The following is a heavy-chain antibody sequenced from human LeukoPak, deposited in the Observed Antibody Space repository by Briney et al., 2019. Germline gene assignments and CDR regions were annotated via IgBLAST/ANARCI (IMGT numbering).Heavy chain of an antibody. J-gene: IGHJ5*02. CDR1: GFTFSSYG. CDR3: AKNRAGTGKLNWSDP. Sequence: PGGSLRLSCAASGFTFSSYGMHWVRQAPGKGLEWVAFIRYDGSNKYYADSVKGRFTISRDNSKNTLYLQMNSLRAEDTAVYYCAKNRAGTGKLNWSDPWGQGTLVTVSS. V-gene: IGHV3-30*02. D-gene: IGHD6-19*01. CDR2: IRYDGSNK.